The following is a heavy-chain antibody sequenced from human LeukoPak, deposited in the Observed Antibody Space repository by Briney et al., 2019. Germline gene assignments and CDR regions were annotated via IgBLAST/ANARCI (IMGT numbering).Heavy chain of an antibody. J-gene: IGHJ6*02. CDR2: ISYDGSNK. CDR1: GFTFSSYA. Sequence: GGSLRLSCAASGFTFSSYAMHWVRQAPGKGREGVADISYDGSNKYYADSVKGRFTISRDNSKNTLYLQMNSLRAEDTAVYYCARDLASSGWYLRPWYYGMDVWGQGTTVTVSS. D-gene: IGHD6-19*01. CDR3: ARDLASSGWYLRPWYYGMDV. V-gene: IGHV3-30*04.